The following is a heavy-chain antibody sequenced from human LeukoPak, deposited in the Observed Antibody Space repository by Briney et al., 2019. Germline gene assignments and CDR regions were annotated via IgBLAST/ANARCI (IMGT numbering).Heavy chain of an antibody. V-gene: IGHV3-48*01. CDR3: ARATGSTSVAMDY. J-gene: IGHJ4*02. CDR1: GFTFSSYS. Sequence: PGGSLRLSCAASGFTFSSYSLNWVRQAPGKGLEWVSYISGSSLTRYYADSVKGRFTIFRDNAKNSLYLQMDSLGAEDTAVYYCARATGSTSVAMDYWGQGTLVTVSS. CDR2: ISGSSLTR. D-gene: IGHD1-7*01.